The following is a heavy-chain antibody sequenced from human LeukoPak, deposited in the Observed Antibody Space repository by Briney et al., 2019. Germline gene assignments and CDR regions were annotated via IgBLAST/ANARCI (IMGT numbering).Heavy chain of an antibody. Sequence: SETLSVTCTVSGGSFSSGGYSWSWIHQHPGKGLEWIGCIDYSGSTYYNPSLKSRVTISVDTSKNQFSLKLSSVTAADTAVFYCARYSHIYGDNSPYYYGMDVWGQGTTVTVSS. D-gene: IGHD4-23*01. J-gene: IGHJ6*02. CDR1: GGSFSSGGYS. V-gene: IGHV4-31*03. CDR2: IDYSGST. CDR3: ARYSHIYGDNSPYYYGMDV.